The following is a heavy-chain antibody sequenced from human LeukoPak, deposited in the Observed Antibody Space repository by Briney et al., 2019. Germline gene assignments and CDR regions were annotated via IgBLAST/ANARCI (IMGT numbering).Heavy chain of an antibody. CDR1: GFTFSSYW. CDR2: IKQDGSEK. V-gene: IGHV3-7*01. CDR3: AKGLGDIVVVVAATRPHDTFDI. D-gene: IGHD2-15*01. Sequence: GGSLRLSCVASGFTFSSYWMNWVRQAPGKGREGVANIKQDGSEKYYVDSVKGRFTIFRDNAKNSLYLQMDSLRAEDTAVYYCAKGLGDIVVVVAATRPHDTFDIWGQGTMVTVSS. J-gene: IGHJ3*02.